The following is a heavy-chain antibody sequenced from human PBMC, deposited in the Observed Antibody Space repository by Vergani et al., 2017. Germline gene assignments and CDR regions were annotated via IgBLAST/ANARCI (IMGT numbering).Heavy chain of an antibody. Sequence: QVQLQESGPGLVKPSQTLSLTCTVSGGSISSGSYYWSWIRQPAGKGLEWIGYIYYSGSTNYNPSLKSRVTISVDTSKNQFSLKLSSVTAADAAVYYCARTDSSGYYYYFDYWGQGTLVTVSS. V-gene: IGHV4-61*10. D-gene: IGHD3-22*01. CDR3: ARTDSSGYYYYFDY. J-gene: IGHJ4*02. CDR1: GGSISSGSYY. CDR2: IYYSGST.